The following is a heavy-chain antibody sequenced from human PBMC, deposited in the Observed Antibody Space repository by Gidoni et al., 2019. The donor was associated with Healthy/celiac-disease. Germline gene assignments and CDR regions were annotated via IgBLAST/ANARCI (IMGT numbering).Heavy chain of an antibody. J-gene: IGHJ6*02. Sequence: EVQLVESGGGLVQPGGSLRLSCAASGFTFSSYSMNWVRQAPGKGLEWVSYISSSSSTIYYADSVKGRFTISRDNAKNSLYLQMNSLRDEDTAVYYCARDGETVRGVILPFYYYYGMDVWGQGTTVTVSS. CDR1: GFTFSSYS. CDR3: ARDGETVRGVILPFYYYYGMDV. V-gene: IGHV3-48*02. D-gene: IGHD3-10*01. CDR2: ISSSSSTI.